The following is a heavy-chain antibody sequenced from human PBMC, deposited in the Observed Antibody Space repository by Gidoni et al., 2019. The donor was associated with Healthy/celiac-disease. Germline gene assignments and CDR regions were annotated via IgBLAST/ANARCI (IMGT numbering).Heavy chain of an antibody. J-gene: IGHJ6*02. CDR2: IIPIFGTA. D-gene: IGHD5-12*01. V-gene: IGHV1-69*06. CDR3: ARPVKGSGYEYYYYGMDV. CDR1: GGTFSSYA. Sequence: QLQLVQSGAEVKKPGSSVKVSCKASGGTFSSYAISWVRQAPGQGLEWMGGIIPIFGTANYAQKFQGRVTITADKSTSTAYMELSSLRSEDTAVYYCARPVKGSGYEYYYYGMDVWGQGTTVTVSS.